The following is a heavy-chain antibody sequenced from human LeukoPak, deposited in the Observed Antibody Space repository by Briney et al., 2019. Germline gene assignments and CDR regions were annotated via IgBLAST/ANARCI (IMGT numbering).Heavy chain of an antibody. CDR1: GVAFSNYY. D-gene: IGHD3-16*01. Sequence: SETLPLTFAVSGVAFSNYYWSWVRQSPRQGLEWIGEINHSGYTNYNPSLKSRVTMSIDTSKNQFSLLLTSVTAADAGVYYCARARGGYWGQGTLVTVSS. V-gene: IGHV4-34*01. CDR3: ARARGGY. J-gene: IGHJ4*02. CDR2: INHSGYT.